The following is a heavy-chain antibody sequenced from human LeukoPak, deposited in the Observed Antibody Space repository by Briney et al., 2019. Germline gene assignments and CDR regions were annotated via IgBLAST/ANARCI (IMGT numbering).Heavy chain of an antibody. Sequence: PGGSLRLSCAASGFTFRTSWMTWVRQAPGKGLEWVANIRQDGGTKYYVDSVKGRFTISRDNAKNSLYLQMNRLRVEDTAVYYCARDLSYFDYWGQGTLVTVSS. CDR3: ARDLSYFDY. CDR2: IRQDGGTK. CDR1: GFTFRTSW. J-gene: IGHJ4*02. V-gene: IGHV3-7*01.